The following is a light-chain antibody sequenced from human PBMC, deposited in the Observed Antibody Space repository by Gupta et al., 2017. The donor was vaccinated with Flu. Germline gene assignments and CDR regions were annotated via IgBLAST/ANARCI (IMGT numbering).Light chain of an antibody. J-gene: IGKJ4*01. CDR3: QQYASSPPAT. Sequence: EIVLTQSPGTLSLSPGERATLSCRASQTVSDRYLAWYQQKPGQAPRLLIYGASSRATGIPDRFSGSGSEIYFTLTTSRLEPEDSAMYYCQQYASSPPATFGGGTKVEIK. CDR2: GAS. V-gene: IGKV3-20*01. CDR1: QTVSDRY.